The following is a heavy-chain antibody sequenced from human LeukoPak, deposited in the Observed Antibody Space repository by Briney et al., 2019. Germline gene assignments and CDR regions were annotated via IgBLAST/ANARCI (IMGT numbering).Heavy chain of an antibody. V-gene: IGHV3-64*01. CDR2: IRSNGGST. J-gene: IGHJ6*03. D-gene: IGHD3-10*01. Sequence: GGSLRLSCVASGFTFSSYAMHWVRQAPGKGLEYVSGIRSNGGSTYYANSVKGRFTISRDNSKNTLYLQMGSLRAEDMAVYYCARARSFLSYMDVWGKGTTVTISS. CDR3: ARARSFLSYMDV. CDR1: GFTFSSYA.